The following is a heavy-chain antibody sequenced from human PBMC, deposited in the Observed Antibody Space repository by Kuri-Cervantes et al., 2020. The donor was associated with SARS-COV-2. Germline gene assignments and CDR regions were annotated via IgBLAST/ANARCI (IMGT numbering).Heavy chain of an antibody. CDR2: IIPIFGTA. J-gene: IGHJ4*02. V-gene: IGHV1-69*06. D-gene: IGHD3-10*01. Sequence: SVKVSCKASGYTFNSYAINWVRQAPGQGLEWMGGIIPIFGTANYAQKFQGRVTITADKSTSTAYMELSSLRSEDTAVYYCAMHYYGSGNYFDYWGQGTLVTVSS. CDR3: AMHYYGSGNYFDY. CDR1: GYTFNSYA.